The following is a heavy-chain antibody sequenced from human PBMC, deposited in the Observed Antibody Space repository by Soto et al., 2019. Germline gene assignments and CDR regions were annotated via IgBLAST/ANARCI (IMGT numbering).Heavy chain of an antibody. J-gene: IGHJ4*02. V-gene: IGHV4-59*01. CDR1: GVSISSYY. Sequence: SETLSLTCTVSGVSISSYYWSWIRQPPGKGLEWIGFISYSGTTNYNPSLKSRVTISVDMSKNQFSLRLSSVTAADTAMYYCARGPWSPPFDYWGQGTLVTVSS. CDR2: ISYSGTT. CDR3: ARGPWSPPFDY.